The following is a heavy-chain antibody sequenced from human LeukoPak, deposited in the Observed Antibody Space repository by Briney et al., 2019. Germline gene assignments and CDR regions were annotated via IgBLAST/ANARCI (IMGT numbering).Heavy chain of an antibody. CDR1: GFTVSSNY. CDR2: IYSGERT. J-gene: IGHJ4*02. CDR3: ARDNSGSIDY. Sequence: GGSPRLSCVASGFTVSSNYMNWVRQAPGKGLAWVSIIYSGERTYYADSVKGRFTISRDTSTNTLYLHMNSLRAEDTGMYYCARDNSGSIDYWGQGTLVTVSS. D-gene: IGHD1-1*01. V-gene: IGHV3-53*01.